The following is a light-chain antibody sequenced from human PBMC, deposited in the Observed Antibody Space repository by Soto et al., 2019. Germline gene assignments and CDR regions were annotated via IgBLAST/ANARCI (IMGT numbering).Light chain of an antibody. CDR2: ENN. Sequence: QSVLTQPPSVSAAPGQKVTISCSGSSSNIGNNYVSWYQQPPGTAPKLLIYENNKRPSGIPDRFSGSKSGTSATLGITGLQTGDEADYYCGTWDSSLSGVFGTGTKVTVL. CDR1: SSNIGNNY. CDR3: GTWDSSLSGV. V-gene: IGLV1-51*02. J-gene: IGLJ1*01.